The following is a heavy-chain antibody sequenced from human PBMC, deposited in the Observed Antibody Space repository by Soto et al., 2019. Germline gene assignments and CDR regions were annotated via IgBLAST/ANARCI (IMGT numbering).Heavy chain of an antibody. J-gene: IGHJ4*02. CDR3: ASTPGRGTTGTFY. Sequence: PGGSLRLSCAASRFTFSSYAMNWVRQAPGKGLEWVSAISGSGGSTYYADSVKGRFTISRDNSKNTLYLQMNSLRAEDTAVYYCASTPGRGTTGTFYWGQGTLVTVSS. D-gene: IGHD1-1*01. V-gene: IGHV3-23*01. CDR2: ISGSGGST. CDR1: RFTFSSYA.